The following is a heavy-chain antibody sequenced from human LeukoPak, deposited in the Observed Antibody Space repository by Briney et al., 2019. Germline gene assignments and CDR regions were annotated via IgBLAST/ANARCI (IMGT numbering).Heavy chain of an antibody. D-gene: IGHD1-26*01. CDR3: ASSGSYRFDY. V-gene: IGHV3-48*02. J-gene: IGHJ4*02. Sequence: GGSLRPSCAASGFTFSSYSMNWVRQAPGKGLEWVSHITASGTAMFYADSVKGRFTISRDNAKNSLYLQMNSLRDEDTAVYYCASSGSYRFDYWGQGTLVTVSS. CDR2: ITASGTAM. CDR1: GFTFSSYS.